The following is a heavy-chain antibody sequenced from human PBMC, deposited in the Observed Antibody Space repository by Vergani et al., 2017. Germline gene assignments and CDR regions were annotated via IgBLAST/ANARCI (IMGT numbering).Heavy chain of an antibody. CDR1: GFTFSSYA. CDR2: ISYDGSNK. J-gene: IGHJ5*02. CDR3: ARPPSSSSWNWFDP. V-gene: IGHV3-30*01. Sequence: QVQLVESGGGVVQPGRSLRLSCAASGFTFSSYAMHWVRQAPGKGLEWVAVISYDGSNKYYADSVKGRFTISRDNSKNTLYLQMNSLRAEDTAVYYCARPPSSSSWNWFDPWGQGTLVTVSS. D-gene: IGHD6-13*01.